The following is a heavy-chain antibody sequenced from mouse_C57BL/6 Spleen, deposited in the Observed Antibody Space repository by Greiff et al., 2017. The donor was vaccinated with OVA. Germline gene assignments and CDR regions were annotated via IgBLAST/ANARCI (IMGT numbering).Heavy chain of an antibody. J-gene: IGHJ4*01. CDR2: INPNNGGT. CDR1: GYTFTDYN. CDR3: ARTKIYYGKEDYYAMDY. Sequence: VQLQQSGPELVKPGASVKIPCKASGYTFTDYNMDWVKQSHGKSLEWIGDINPNNGGTIYNQKFKGKATLTVDKSSSTAYMELRSLTSEDTAVYYCARTKIYYGKEDYYAMDYWGQGTSVTVSS. V-gene: IGHV1-18*01. D-gene: IGHD2-1*01.